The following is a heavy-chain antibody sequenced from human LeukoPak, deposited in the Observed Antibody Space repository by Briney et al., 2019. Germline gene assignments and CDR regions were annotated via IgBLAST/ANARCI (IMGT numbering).Heavy chain of an antibody. J-gene: IGHJ4*02. CDR1: GGSFSGYY. CDR2: INHSGST. CDR3: ARDQAGYYDSSGYYYQFDY. V-gene: IGHV4-34*01. D-gene: IGHD3-22*01. Sequence: SETLSLTCAVYGGSFSGYYWSWIRQPPGKGLEWIGEINHSGSTNYNPPLKSRVTISVDTSKNQFSLKLSSVTAADTAVYYCARDQAGYYDSSGYYYQFDYWGQGTLVTVSS.